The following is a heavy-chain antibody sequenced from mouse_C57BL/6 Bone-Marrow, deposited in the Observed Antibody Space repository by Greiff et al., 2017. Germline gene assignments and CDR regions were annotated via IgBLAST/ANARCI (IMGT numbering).Heavy chain of an antibody. CDR3: AREGLRSPDY. CDR2: IDPSDSYT. V-gene: IGHV1-59*01. CDR1: GYTFTSYW. D-gene: IGHD2-12*01. J-gene: IGHJ2*01. Sequence: QVQLQQPGAELVRPGTSVKLSCKASGYTFTSYWMHWVKQRPGQGLEWIGVIDPSDSYTNYNQKFKGKATLTVDTSSSTAYMQLSSLTSEDSAVYYCAREGLRSPDYWGQGTTLTVSS.